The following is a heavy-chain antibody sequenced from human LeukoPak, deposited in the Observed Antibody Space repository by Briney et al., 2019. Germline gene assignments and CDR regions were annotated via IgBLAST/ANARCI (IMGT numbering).Heavy chain of an antibody. CDR3: AREGGAAATRGFDY. CDR2: MNPNSGNT. J-gene: IGHJ4*02. CDR1: GYTFTSYD. V-gene: IGHV1-8*01. Sequence: ASVKVSCKASGYTFTSYDINWVRQATGQGLEWRGWMNPNSGNTGYAQKFQGRVTMTRNTSISTAYMELSSLRSEDTAVYYCAREGGAAATRGFDYWGQGTLVTVSS. D-gene: IGHD6-13*01.